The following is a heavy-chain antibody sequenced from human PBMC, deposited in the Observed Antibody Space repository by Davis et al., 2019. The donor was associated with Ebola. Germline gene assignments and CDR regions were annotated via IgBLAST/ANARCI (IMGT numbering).Heavy chain of an antibody. CDR1: GFTFSSYA. V-gene: IGHV3-23*01. CDR2: ISGSGGST. CDR3: ARDATRDGLGDY. D-gene: IGHD5-24*01. Sequence: PGGSLRLSCAASGFTFSSYAMSWVRQAPGKGLEWVSAISGSGGSTYYADSVRGRFTISRDNSKNTLYLQMNSLRAEDTAVYYCARDATRDGLGDYWGQGTLVTVSS. J-gene: IGHJ4*02.